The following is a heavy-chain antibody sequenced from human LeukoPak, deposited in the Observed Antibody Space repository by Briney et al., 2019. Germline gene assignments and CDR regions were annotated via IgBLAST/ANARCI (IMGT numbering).Heavy chain of an antibody. D-gene: IGHD6-19*01. CDR1: GFTFSSYS. J-gene: IGHJ4*02. CDR2: ISSSSYI. CDR3: ARGEIAVEFDY. V-gene: IGHV3-21*01. Sequence: GGSLRLSCAASGFTFSSYSMNWVRQAPGKGLEWVSSISSSSYIYYADSVKGRFTISRDNAKNSLYLQMNSLRAEDTAVYYCARGEIAVEFDYWGQGTLVTVSS.